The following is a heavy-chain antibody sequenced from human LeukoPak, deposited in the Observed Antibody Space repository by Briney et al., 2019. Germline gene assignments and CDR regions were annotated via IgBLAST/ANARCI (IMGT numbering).Heavy chain of an antibody. CDR2: ISGSGGST. J-gene: IGHJ4*02. Sequence: GGSLRLSCAAPGFTFSSYAMSWVRQAPGKGLEWVSAISGSGGSTYYADSVKGRFTISRDNSKNTQYLQMNSLRAEDTAVYYCAKDPSWSGYFDYWGQGTLVTVSS. CDR3: AKDPSWSGYFDY. D-gene: IGHD6-13*01. V-gene: IGHV3-23*01. CDR1: GFTFSSYA.